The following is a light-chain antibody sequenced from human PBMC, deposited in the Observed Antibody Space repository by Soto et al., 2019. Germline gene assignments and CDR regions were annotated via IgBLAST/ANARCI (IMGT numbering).Light chain of an antibody. J-gene: IGKJ1*01. CDR3: QQFKSGTWT. CDR1: QNIERW. CDR2: DVS. V-gene: IGKV1-5*01. Sequence: DIQMTQSPYTLSASVGDRVALTCRASQNIERWLAWYQQKPGKAPKLLLYDVSSLESGVPSRFSGSGSATEFILTINGLQPDDFATYFCQQFKSGTWTFGQETKVDIK.